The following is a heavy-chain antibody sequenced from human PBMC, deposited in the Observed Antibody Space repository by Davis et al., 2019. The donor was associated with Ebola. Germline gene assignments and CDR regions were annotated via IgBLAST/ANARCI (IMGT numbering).Heavy chain of an antibody. J-gene: IGHJ4*02. D-gene: IGHD6-13*01. CDR1: GFTFDESS. V-gene: IGHV3-74*01. Sequence: PGGSLRLSCEASGFTFDESSMNWVRQVPGRGLVWVSGINSDGSTTTYADSVKGRFTISRDNAKNTVYLQMNSLRVEDTALYYCARGIGRIAGDYWGQGSLVTVSS. CDR2: INSDGSTT. CDR3: ARGIGRIAGDY.